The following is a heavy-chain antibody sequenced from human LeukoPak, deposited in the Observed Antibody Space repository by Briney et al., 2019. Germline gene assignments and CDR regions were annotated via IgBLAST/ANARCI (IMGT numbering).Heavy chain of an antibody. J-gene: IGHJ6*02. CDR1: GFTFSSYG. Sequence: GGSLRLSCAASGFTFSSYGMHWVRQAPGKGLEWVAVIWYDGSNKYYAGSVKGRFTISRDNSKNTLYLQMNSLRAEDTAVYYCARGKGWYYYYGMDVWGQGTTVTVSS. CDR3: ARGKGWYYYYGMDV. D-gene: IGHD6-19*01. CDR2: IWYDGSNK. V-gene: IGHV3-33*01.